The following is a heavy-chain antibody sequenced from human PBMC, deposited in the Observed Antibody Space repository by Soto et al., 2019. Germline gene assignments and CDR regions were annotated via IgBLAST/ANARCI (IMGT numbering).Heavy chain of an antibody. CDR2: IWYDGSNK. Sequence: QVQLVESGGGVVQPGRSLRLSCAASGFTFSSYGMHWVRQAPGKGLEWVAVIWYDGSNKYYADSVKGRFTISRDNSKNTLYLQMNSRRAEDTAVYYCARDLDCSGGSCKADYYYYGMDVWGQGTTVTVSS. CDR1: GFTFSSYG. CDR3: ARDLDCSGGSCKADYYYYGMDV. V-gene: IGHV3-33*01. J-gene: IGHJ6*02. D-gene: IGHD2-15*01.